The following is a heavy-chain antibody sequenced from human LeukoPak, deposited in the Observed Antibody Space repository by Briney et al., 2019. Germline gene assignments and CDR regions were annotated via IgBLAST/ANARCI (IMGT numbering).Heavy chain of an antibody. D-gene: IGHD2-2*02. CDR3: ARRTRGQLVYSFDY. CDR1: GGSISSSSYY. V-gene: IGHV4-39*01. J-gene: IGHJ4*02. Sequence: SETLSLTCTVSGGSISSSSYYWGWVRQPPGKGLEWIGSIFYSGSTYHNPSLKSRVTISVDTSKNQFSLKLSSVTAADTAVYYCARRTRGQLVYSFDYWGQGTLVTVSS. CDR2: IFYSGST.